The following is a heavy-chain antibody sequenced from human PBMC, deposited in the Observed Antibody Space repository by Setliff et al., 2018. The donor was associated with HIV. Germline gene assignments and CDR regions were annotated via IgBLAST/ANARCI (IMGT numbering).Heavy chain of an antibody. CDR1: GFSFSSHW. CDR2: IKPDQTEK. Sequence: PGGSLRLSCAASGFSFSSHWMNWVRQAPGKGLEWVANIKPDQTEKNYVESVKGRFAISRDNDKSSMFLQMNNLGAEDTAIYYCAKPTSGMYPRSFDLWGQGTMVTVSS. V-gene: IGHV3-7*03. J-gene: IGHJ3*01. CDR3: AKPTSGMYPRSFDL. D-gene: IGHD1-1*01.